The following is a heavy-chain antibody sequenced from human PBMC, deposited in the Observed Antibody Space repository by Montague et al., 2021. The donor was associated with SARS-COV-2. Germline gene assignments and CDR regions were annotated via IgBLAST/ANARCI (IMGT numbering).Heavy chain of an antibody. J-gene: IGHJ2*01. D-gene: IGHD6-19*01. V-gene: IGHV2-70*01. CDR1: GFSVSTSGLC. Sequence: PALVKPTQTLTLTCTFSGFSVSTSGLCVSWIRQPPGKALGWLALIDWDDDTYYSTSLKTRLTISKDTSKNQVVLTMTNMDPVDTGTYYCARIHEYSSGGGADWYFVLWGRGSRVTVPS. CDR3: ARIHEYSSGGGADWYFVL. CDR2: IDWDDDT.